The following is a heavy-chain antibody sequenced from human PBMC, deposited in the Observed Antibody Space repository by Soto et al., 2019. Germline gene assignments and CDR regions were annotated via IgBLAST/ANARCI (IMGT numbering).Heavy chain of an antibody. CDR2: FDPEDGET. Sequence: GASVKVSCKVSGYTLTELSMHWVRQAPGKGLEWMGGFDPEDGETIYAQKFQGRVTMTEDTSTDTAYMELSSLRSEDTAVYYCASVLPMVRGLHWFDPWGQGTLVTVSS. CDR1: GYTLTELS. J-gene: IGHJ5*02. D-gene: IGHD3-10*01. V-gene: IGHV1-24*01. CDR3: ASVLPMVRGLHWFDP.